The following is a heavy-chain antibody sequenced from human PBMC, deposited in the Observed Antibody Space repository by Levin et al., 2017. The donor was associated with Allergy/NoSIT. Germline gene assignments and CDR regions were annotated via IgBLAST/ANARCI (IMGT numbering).Heavy chain of an antibody. CDR1: GLPFINAW. CDR2: IKSKADGGTT. Sequence: GGSLRLSCAASGLPFINAWMAWVRQAPGKGLEWVGRIKSKADGGTTDYAAPVKGRITISRDDSKNTMFLEMNSLKTEDTALYYCITDGVLNRPDPNSWFHDYWGQGTPVTVSS. D-gene: IGHD2-8*01. CDR3: ITDGVLNRPDPNSWFHDY. V-gene: IGHV3-15*01. J-gene: IGHJ4*02.